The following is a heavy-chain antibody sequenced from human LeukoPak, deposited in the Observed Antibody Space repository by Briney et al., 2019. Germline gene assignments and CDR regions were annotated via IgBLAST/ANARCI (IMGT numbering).Heavy chain of an antibody. J-gene: IGHJ4*02. D-gene: IGHD6-19*01. CDR1: GGSISSGGYS. V-gene: IGHV4-30-2*01. CDR2: IYHSGST. CDR3: ARGWLVYFDY. Sequence: PSQTLSLTCVVSGGSISSGGYSWSWIRQPPGKGLEWIGYIYHSGSTHYNPSLKSRVTISVDTSKNQFSLKLSSVTAADTAVYYCARGWLVYFDYWGQGTLVTVSS.